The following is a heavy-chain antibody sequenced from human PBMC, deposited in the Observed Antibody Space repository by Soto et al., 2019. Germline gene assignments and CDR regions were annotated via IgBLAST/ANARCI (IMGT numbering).Heavy chain of an antibody. CDR2: ISYDGSNK. CDR3: ARATGADKEDY. V-gene: IGHV3-30-3*01. CDR1: GFPFSSCA. J-gene: IGHJ4*02. D-gene: IGHD3-10*01. Sequence: GGSLRLSCAASGFPFSSCAMGWVRQAPGKGLEWVAVISYDGSNKYYADSVKGRFTISRDNSKNTLYLQMNSLRAEDTAVYYCARATGADKEDYWGQGTLVTVSS.